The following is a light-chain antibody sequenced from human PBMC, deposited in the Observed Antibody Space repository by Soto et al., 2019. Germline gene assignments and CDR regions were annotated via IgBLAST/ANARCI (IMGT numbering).Light chain of an antibody. Sequence: QSALTQPRSVSGSPGQSVAISCTGTSSDVGGYNYVSWYQQYPGKAPKLIIYEVSKRPPRVPDRFSGSKSGNTASLTISGVQAEDEADYYCCSYAGSPYVFGTGTKVTVL. CDR3: CSYAGSPYV. V-gene: IGLV2-11*01. CDR1: SSDVGGYNY. CDR2: EVS. J-gene: IGLJ1*01.